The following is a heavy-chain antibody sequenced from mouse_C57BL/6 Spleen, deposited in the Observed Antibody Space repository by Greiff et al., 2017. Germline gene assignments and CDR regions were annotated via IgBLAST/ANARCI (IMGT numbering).Heavy chain of an antibody. D-gene: IGHD1-1*01. CDR1: GYTFTSCW. Sequence: VQLQQPGTELVKPGASVKLSCKASGYTFTSCWMHWVKQRPGQGLEWIGNINPSNGGTNYNEKFKSKATLTVDKSSSTAYMQLSSLTSEDSAVYYCARDGLRFYAMDYWGQGTSVTVSS. V-gene: IGHV1-53*01. J-gene: IGHJ4*01. CDR3: ARDGLRFYAMDY. CDR2: INPSNGGT.